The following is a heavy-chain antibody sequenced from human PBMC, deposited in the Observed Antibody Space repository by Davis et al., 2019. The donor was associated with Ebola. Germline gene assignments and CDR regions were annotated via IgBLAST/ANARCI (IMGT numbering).Heavy chain of an antibody. V-gene: IGHV1-8*01. J-gene: IGHJ5*01. CDR1: GYTFTGYD. D-gene: IGHD5-24*01. Sequence: ASVKVSCKASGYTFTGYDINWVRQATGQGLEWMGWMNPNSGNTGYAQRFQGRATITADESTSTAYMELISLTSEDTAVYFCAREVEPHHPAFDSWGQGTLVTVSS. CDR3: AREVEPHHPAFDS. CDR2: MNPNSGNT.